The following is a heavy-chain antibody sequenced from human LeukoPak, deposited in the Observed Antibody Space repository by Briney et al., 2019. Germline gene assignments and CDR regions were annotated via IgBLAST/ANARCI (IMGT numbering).Heavy chain of an antibody. CDR1: GFSVFSNY. D-gene: IGHD2-21*01. CDR3: ARIYGNSTIADAFDI. J-gene: IGHJ3*02. V-gene: IGHV3-53*01. CDR2: SYRRDTT. Sequence: PAGGSLRLSCAASGFSVFSNYMTWARQAPGKGLEWVAVSYRRDTTFYADAVKGRFIISTDSSRKTVYLQMNSLRVDDTAMYYCARIYGNSTIADAFDIWGQGTMVIVSS.